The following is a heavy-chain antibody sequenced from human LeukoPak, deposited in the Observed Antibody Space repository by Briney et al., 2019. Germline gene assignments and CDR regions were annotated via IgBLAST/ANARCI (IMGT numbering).Heavy chain of an antibody. J-gene: IGHJ4*02. V-gene: IGHV3-21*01. CDR3: ARDLYLIAARPFDY. Sequence: PVGSLRLSCAASGFTFSSYSMNWVRQAPGKGLEWVSSISSSSSYIYYADSVKGRFTISRDNAKNSLYLQMNSLRAEDTAVYYCARDLYLIAARPFDYWGQGTLVTVSS. CDR2: ISSSSSYI. CDR1: GFTFSSYS. D-gene: IGHD6-6*01.